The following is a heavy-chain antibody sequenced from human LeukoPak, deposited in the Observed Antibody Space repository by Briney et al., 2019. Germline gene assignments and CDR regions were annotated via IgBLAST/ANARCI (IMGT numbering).Heavy chain of an antibody. V-gene: IGHV3-30*03. CDR2: TSYDGSNK. J-gene: IGHJ4*02. D-gene: IGHD6-19*01. CDR1: GFTFSSYG. CDR3: AREPKSSGSGFDY. Sequence: GGSLRLSCAASGFTFSSYGMHWVRQAPGKGLEWVAVTSYDGSNKYYADSVKGRFTISRDNAKNSLYLQMNSLRAEDTAVYYCAREPKSSGSGFDYWGQGTLVTVSS.